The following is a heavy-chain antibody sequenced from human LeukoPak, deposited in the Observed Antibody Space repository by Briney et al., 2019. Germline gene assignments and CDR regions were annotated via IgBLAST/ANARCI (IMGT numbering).Heavy chain of an antibody. J-gene: IGHJ3*02. D-gene: IGHD3-10*01. V-gene: IGHV3-15*01. CDR3: AKDLMYYYGSGSYGDAFDI. Sequence: GGSLRLSCAASGFTVSNAWMSWFRQAPGKGLEWVGRIKSKTDGGTTDYAAPVKGRFTISRGDSKNTLYLQMNSLRAEDTAVYYCAKDLMYYYGSGSYGDAFDIWGQGTMVTVSS. CDR1: GFTVSNAW. CDR2: IKSKTDGGTT.